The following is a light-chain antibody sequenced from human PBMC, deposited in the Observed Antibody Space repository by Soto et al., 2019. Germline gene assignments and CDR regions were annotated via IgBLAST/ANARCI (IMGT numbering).Light chain of an antibody. J-gene: IGKJ1*01. CDR1: QSVSSNY. V-gene: IGKV3-20*01. CDR3: QQYGNSPWT. CDR2: AAS. Sequence: EIVLTQSPGTLSLSPGERATLSCRASQSVSSNYLAWCQQKPGQAPRLLIYAASSRATGIPDRFSGSGSGTDFTLTISRLEPEDFAVYYCQQYGNSPWTFGQGTKVE.